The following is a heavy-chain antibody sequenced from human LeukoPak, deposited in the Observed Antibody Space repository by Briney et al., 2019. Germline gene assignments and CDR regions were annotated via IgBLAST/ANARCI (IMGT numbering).Heavy chain of an antibody. J-gene: IGHJ4*02. V-gene: IGHV3-48*04. CDR1: GFTFSSYW. Sequence: GGSLRLSCAASGFTFSSYWMNWVRQAPGKGLEWVSYISSSGSTIYYADSVKGRFTISRDNAKKSLYLQMNSLRAEDTAVYYCARVYQGVSLFDGIDYWGQGTLVTVSS. CDR3: ARVYQGVSLFDGIDY. CDR2: ISSSGSTI. D-gene: IGHD3-10*01.